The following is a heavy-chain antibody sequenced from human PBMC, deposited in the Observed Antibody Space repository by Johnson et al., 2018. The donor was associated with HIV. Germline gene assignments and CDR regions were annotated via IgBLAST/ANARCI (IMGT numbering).Heavy chain of an antibody. CDR2: ISYDGSNK. CDR1: GFTFSSYA. J-gene: IGHJ3*02. CDR3: ARDRTGGSYPRAFDI. V-gene: IGHV3-30-3*01. D-gene: IGHD1-26*01. Sequence: QVHLVESGGGVVQPGRSLRLSCAASGFTFSSYAMHWVRQAPGKGLEWVAVISYDGSNKYYADSVKGRFTISRDNSKNTLYLQMNSLRAEDTALYYCARDRTGGSYPRAFDIWGQGTMVTVSS.